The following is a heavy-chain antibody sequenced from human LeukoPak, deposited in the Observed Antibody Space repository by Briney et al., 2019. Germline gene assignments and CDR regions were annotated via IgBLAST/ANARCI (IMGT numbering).Heavy chain of an antibody. CDR3: ARDSGYYGSGSYYWLDY. J-gene: IGHJ4*02. V-gene: IGHV3-48*01. D-gene: IGHD3-10*01. Sequence: PGGSLRLSCAASGFSFSGYSMNWVRQAPGKGLEWVSYISRSSSTIYYADSVKGRFTISRDNAKNSLYLQMNSLRAEDTAVYYCARDSGYYGSGSYYWLDYWGQGILVTVSS. CDR1: GFSFSGYS. CDR2: ISRSSSTI.